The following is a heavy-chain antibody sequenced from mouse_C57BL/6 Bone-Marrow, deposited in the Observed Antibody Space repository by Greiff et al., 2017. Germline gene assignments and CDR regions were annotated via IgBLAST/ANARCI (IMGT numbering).Heavy chain of an antibody. CDR3: ARGGYSAWFAY. D-gene: IGHD2-3*01. Sequence: EVKVEVSGGGLVKPGGSLKLSCAASGFTFSDYGMHWVRQAPETGLEWVAYISSGSSTIYYADTVKGRFTISRDNAKNTLFLQMTSLRSEDTAMYYCARGGYSAWFAYWGQGTLVTVSA. CDR1: GFTFSDYG. V-gene: IGHV5-17*01. J-gene: IGHJ3*01. CDR2: ISSGSSTI.